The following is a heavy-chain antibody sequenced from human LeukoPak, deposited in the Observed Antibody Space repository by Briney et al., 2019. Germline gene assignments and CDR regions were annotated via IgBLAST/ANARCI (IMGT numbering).Heavy chain of an antibody. CDR3: AKDSDGILTGPSH. D-gene: IGHD3-9*01. J-gene: IGHJ4*02. V-gene: IGHV3-30*18. CDR1: GFTFSSYG. Sequence: GGSLRLSCAASGFTFSSYGMHWVRQAPGKGLEWVAVISYDGSNKYYADSVKGRFTISRDNSKNTLYLQMNGLRAEDTAVYYCAKDSDGILTGPSHWGQGTLVTVSS. CDR2: ISYDGSNK.